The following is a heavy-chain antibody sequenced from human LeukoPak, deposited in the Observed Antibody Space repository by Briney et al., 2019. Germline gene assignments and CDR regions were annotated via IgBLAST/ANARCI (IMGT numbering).Heavy chain of an antibody. D-gene: IGHD3-10*02. CDR2: IKQDGSEK. CDR1: GFIFRSYG. J-gene: IGHJ6*02. Sequence: GGSLRLSCAASGFIFRSYGMHWVRQAPGKGLEWVANIKQDGSEKYYVDSVKGRFTISRDNAKNSLYLQMNSLRAEDTAVYYCAKDYVGDVWGQGTTVTVSS. V-gene: IGHV3-7*01. CDR3: AKDYVGDV.